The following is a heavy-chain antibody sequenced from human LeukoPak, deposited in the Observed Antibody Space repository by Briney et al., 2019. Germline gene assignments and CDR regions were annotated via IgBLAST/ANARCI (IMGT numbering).Heavy chain of an antibody. V-gene: IGHV3-7*01. CDR1: AFSFSTYW. CDR2: IKKDGSEK. J-gene: IGHJ4*02. CDR3: ARALSRIAAPGTSGADY. D-gene: IGHD6-13*01. Sequence: GGSLRLSCAASAFSFSTYWMNWVRQAPGKGLEWVANIKKDGSEKNYVDSVEGRFTISRDNAKNSLYLQTNSLRAEDTAVYYCARALSRIAAPGTSGADYWGQGTLVTVSS.